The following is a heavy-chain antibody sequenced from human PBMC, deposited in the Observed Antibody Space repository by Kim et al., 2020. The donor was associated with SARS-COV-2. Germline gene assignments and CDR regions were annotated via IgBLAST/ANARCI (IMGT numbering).Heavy chain of an antibody. CDR2: ISYDGSNK. CDR1: GFTFSSYA. CDR3: ARDAPSRGYNFDY. J-gene: IGHJ4*02. D-gene: IGHD3-3*01. V-gene: IGHV3-30*04. Sequence: GGSLRLSCAASGFTFSSYAMHWVRQAPGKGLEWVAVISYDGSNKYYADSVKGRFTISRDNSKNTLYLQMNSLRAEDTAVYYCARDAPSRGYNFDYWGQGTLVTVSS.